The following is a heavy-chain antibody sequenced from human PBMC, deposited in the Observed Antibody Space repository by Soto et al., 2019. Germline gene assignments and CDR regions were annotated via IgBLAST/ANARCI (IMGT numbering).Heavy chain of an antibody. CDR1: GFTFSSYA. D-gene: IGHD3-10*01. V-gene: IGHV3-30-3*01. J-gene: IGHJ6*02. CDR3: AREAVLLWFGESIDLPQGMDV. Sequence: PGGSLRLSCAASGFTFSSYAMHWVRQAPGKGLEWVAVISYDGSNKYYADSVKGRFTISRDNSKNTLYLQMNSLRAEDTAVYYCAREAVLLWFGESIDLPQGMDVWGQGTTVTSP. CDR2: ISYDGSNK.